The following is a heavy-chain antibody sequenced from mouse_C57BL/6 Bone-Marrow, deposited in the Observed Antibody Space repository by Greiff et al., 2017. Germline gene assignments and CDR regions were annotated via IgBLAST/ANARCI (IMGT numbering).Heavy chain of an antibody. V-gene: IGHV1-64*01. Sequence: QVQLQQSGAELVKPGASVKLSCKASGYTFTSYWMHWVKQRPGQGLEWIGMIHPNSGSTNYNEKFKSKATLTVDKSSSTAYMQLSSLTSEDSAVYYCARSPTGTAWFAYWGQGTLVTVSA. J-gene: IGHJ3*01. CDR3: ARSPTGTAWFAY. CDR2: IHPNSGST. D-gene: IGHD4-1*02. CDR1: GYTFTSYW.